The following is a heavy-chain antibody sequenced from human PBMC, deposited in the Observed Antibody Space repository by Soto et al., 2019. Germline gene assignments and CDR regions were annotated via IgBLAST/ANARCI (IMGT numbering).Heavy chain of an antibody. J-gene: IGHJ6*03. V-gene: IGHV4-39*01. CDR3: VRSLMDV. CDR2: IFFSGPT. Sequence: QMQLQESGPGLVKTSETLSLTCTVSGGSIRESGLYWGWIRQSPGKGLEWIGSIFFSGPTHYNPSLKSRVSISIDASKNQFSLNVISVTAADTGVYYCVRSLMDVWGKGTTVTVSS. CDR1: GGSIRESGLY.